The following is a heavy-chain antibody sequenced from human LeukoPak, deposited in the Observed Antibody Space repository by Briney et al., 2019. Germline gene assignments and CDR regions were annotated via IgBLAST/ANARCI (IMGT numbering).Heavy chain of an antibody. V-gene: IGHV1-69*05. J-gene: IGHJ6*03. Sequence: ASVKVSCKASGGTFSSYAISWVRQAPGQGLEWMGRIIPIFGTANYAQKLQGRVTITTDESTSTAYMELSSLRSEDTAVYYCARHVYCRSTSCSYYYYYMDVWGKGTTVTVSS. CDR3: ARHVYCRSTSCSYYYYYMDV. D-gene: IGHD2-2*01. CDR2: IIPIFGTA. CDR1: GGTFSSYA.